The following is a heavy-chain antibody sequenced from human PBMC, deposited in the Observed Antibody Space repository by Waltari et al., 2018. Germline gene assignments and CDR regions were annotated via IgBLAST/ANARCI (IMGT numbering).Heavy chain of an antibody. CDR1: GFRFRSYA. J-gene: IGHJ2*01. V-gene: IGHV3-23*04. CDR3: AKDLGGYSGSHWYFDV. Sequence: EVQLVESGGGSVQPGGSLRLSCAASGFRFRSYAMSWVRPAPGKGLEWLSSISGSDGRTNYADSAKGRFTIARDNSKDTLCLQMNSLGVDDAAVYYCAKDLGGYSGSHWYFDVWGRGTLVTVSS. D-gene: IGHD1-26*01. CDR2: ISGSDGRT.